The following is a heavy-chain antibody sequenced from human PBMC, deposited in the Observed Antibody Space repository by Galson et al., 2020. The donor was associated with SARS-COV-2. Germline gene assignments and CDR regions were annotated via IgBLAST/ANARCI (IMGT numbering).Heavy chain of an antibody. CDR2: ISAYNGNT. J-gene: IGHJ5*02. V-gene: IGHV1-18*01. D-gene: IGHD2-2*01. CDR1: GYTFTSYG. Sequence: ASVKVSCKASGYTFTSYGISWVRQAPGQGLEWMGWISAYNGNTNYAQKLQGRVTMTTDTSTSTAYMELRSLRSDDTAVYYCARDLAALTHCSSTSCYAPNWFDPWGQGTLVTVSS. CDR3: ARDLAALTHCSSTSCYAPNWFDP.